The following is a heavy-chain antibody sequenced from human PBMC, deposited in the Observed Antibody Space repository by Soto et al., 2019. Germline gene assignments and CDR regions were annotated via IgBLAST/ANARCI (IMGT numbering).Heavy chain of an antibody. Sequence: EVQLLESGGGILQPGGSLRLSCAASGFIFNAYAMTWVRQAPGKGLEWVSAIGGSGGNTYYAASVKGRITISRDNSRDTVALQMNSPRAEDTAVYYCAIVASDYITSLDNWGQGILVTVSS. CDR1: GFIFNAYA. J-gene: IGHJ4*02. CDR2: IGGSGGNT. CDR3: AIVASDYITSLDN. V-gene: IGHV3-23*01. D-gene: IGHD4-4*01.